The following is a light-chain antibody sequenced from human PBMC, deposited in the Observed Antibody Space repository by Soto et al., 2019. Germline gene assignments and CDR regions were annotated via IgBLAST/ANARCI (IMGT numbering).Light chain of an antibody. CDR1: QSVTSSY. CDR3: QQYGSSPFT. CDR2: GSF. Sequence: EIVLTQSPGTLSLSPGERLTLSCRASQSVTSSYLAWYQHKPGQAPRLLIYGSFTKATGTPDRFSGSGSGRDFTLTISRLEPEDFAVYYCQQYGSSPFTFGPGTKVDIK. J-gene: IGKJ3*01. V-gene: IGKV3-20*01.